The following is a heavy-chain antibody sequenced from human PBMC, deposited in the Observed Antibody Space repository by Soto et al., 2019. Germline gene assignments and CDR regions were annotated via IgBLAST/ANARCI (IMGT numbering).Heavy chain of an antibody. CDR2: ISGSGDST. D-gene: IGHD1-1*01. V-gene: IGHV3-23*01. Sequence: PXXTLSLPFTVSGGSISSSIYYGGSIRQPPGKGLEWVSAISGSGDSTSYADSVKGRFTISRDNSKNTLYLQMNSPRAEDTAVYYCAKGDLERDYFDYWGQGTLVTVSS. J-gene: IGHJ4*02. CDR3: AKGDLERDYFDY. CDR1: GGSISSSIYY.